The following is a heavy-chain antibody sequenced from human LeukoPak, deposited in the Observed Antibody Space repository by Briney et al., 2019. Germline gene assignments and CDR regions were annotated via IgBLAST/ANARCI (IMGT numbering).Heavy chain of an antibody. Sequence: SETLSLTCTVSGYSISYGYYWAWLRRPPWKGLEWIGSIYKSGSTDYSPSLKSRVTISVDTSKNQFSLRLNSVTATDTAIYYCASDGWVVRGLLTRAVVDWGQGILVTVSA. CDR1: GYSISYGYY. V-gene: IGHV4-38-2*02. J-gene: IGHJ4*02. CDR3: ASDGWVVRGLLTRAVVD. D-gene: IGHD3-10*01. CDR2: IYKSGST.